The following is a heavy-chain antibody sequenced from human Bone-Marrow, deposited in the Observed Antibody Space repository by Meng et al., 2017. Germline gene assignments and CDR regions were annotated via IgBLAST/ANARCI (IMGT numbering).Heavy chain of an antibody. CDR1: GFTFSSYG. CDR2: ISGNADGT. D-gene: IGHD4-17*01. Sequence: GGSLRLSCAASGFTFSSYGMHWVRQAPGKGLEWVSTISGNADGTYYADSVKGRFTISRDNSKNTLYLQMNSLRAEDTAVYYCARDLGGPYGDGVFDYWGQGTLVTVSS. CDR3: ARDLGGPYGDGVFDY. V-gene: IGHV3-23*01. J-gene: IGHJ4*02.